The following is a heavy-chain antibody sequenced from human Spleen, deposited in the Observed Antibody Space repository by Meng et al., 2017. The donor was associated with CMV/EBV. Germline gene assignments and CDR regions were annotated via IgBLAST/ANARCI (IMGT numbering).Heavy chain of an antibody. CDR2: ISTYKDKT. CDR3: ARDPSGLLKNTLWGGMDV. CDR1: GYTFTSYG. V-gene: IGHV1-18*01. D-gene: IGHD3-22*01. Sequence: ASVKVSCKASGYTFTSYGINWVRQAPGQGLEWMGWISTYKDKTNYSQKLQGRLTMTTDTSTSTAYMELSSLRSDDTAIYYCARDPSGLLKNTLWGGMDVWGQGTTVTVSS. J-gene: IGHJ6*02.